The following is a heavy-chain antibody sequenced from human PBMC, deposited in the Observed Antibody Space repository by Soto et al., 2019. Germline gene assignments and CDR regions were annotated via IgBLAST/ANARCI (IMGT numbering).Heavy chain of an antibody. V-gene: IGHV3-30*18. CDR1: GFTFSSYG. CDR2: ISYDGSNK. J-gene: IGHJ4*02. Sequence: GGSLRLSCAASGFTFSSYGMHWVRQAPGKGLEWVAAISYDGSNKYYADSVKGRFTISRDNSKNTLYLQMNSLRAEDTAVYYCAKDAAAAGTKPDYWGQGTLVTVSS. D-gene: IGHD6-13*01. CDR3: AKDAAAAGTKPDY.